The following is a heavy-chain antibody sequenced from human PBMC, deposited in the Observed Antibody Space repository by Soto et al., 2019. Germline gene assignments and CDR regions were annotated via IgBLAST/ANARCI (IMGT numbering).Heavy chain of an antibody. J-gene: IGHJ4*02. V-gene: IGHV4-4*02. CDR3: ARRGARYSPFDY. CDR2: IYHTGAT. D-gene: IGHD2-15*01. CDR1: GGSVSSNNW. Sequence: PSENLSLTCAVSGGSVSSNNWWNWVRQPPGKGLEWIGEIYHTGATNYNPSLKSRVTISVDKSKDQVSLNLNSVTAADTAVYYCARRGARYSPFDYWGQGTLVTVSS.